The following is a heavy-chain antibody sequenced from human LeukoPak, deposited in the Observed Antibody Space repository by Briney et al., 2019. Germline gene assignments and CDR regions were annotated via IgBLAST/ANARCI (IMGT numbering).Heavy chain of an antibody. Sequence: SETLSLTCAVYGGSFSGYYWSWIRQPPGKGLEWIGEINHSGSTNYNPSLKSRVTISVDTSKNQFSLKLSSVTAADTAVYYCARDPKYCSSTSCSHDYWGQGTLVTVSS. CDR2: INHSGST. J-gene: IGHJ4*02. D-gene: IGHD2-2*01. CDR3: ARDPKYCSSTSCSHDY. CDR1: GGSFSGYY. V-gene: IGHV4-34*01.